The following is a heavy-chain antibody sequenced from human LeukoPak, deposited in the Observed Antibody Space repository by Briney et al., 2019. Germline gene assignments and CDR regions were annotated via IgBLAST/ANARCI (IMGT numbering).Heavy chain of an antibody. CDR2: ISGSGGST. Sequence: GGSLRLSCAASGFTFSSYAMSWVRQAPGKGLEWVSAISGSGGSTYYADSVKGRFTISRDNSKNTLYLQMSSLRAEDTAVYYCAKVVVVATNNWFDPWGQGTLVTVSS. CDR3: AKVVVVATNNWFDP. J-gene: IGHJ5*02. V-gene: IGHV3-23*01. D-gene: IGHD2-15*01. CDR1: GFTFSSYA.